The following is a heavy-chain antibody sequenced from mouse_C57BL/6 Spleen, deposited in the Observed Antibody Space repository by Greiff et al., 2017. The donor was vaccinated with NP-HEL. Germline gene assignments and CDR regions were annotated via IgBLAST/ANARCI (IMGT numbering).Heavy chain of an antibody. J-gene: IGHJ1*03. CDR1: GFSLTSYA. D-gene: IGHD2-1*01. V-gene: IGHV2-9-1*01. CDR3: ARKGGIYYGNYDWYFDV. Sequence: QVQLKESGPGLVAPSQSLSITCTVSGFSLTSYAISWVRQPPGKGLEWLGVIWTGGGTNYNSDLKSRLSISKDNSKSQVFLKMNSLQTDDTARYYCARKGGIYYGNYDWYFDVWGTGTTVTVSS. CDR2: IWTGGGT.